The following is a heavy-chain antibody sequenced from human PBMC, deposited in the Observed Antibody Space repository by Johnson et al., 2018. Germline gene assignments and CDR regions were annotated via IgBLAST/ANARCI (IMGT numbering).Heavy chain of an antibody. CDR1: GDSVSSNSAA. V-gene: IGHV6-1*01. Sequence: QVQLQQSGPGLVKPSQTLSLTCAISGDSVSSNSAAWNWIMQSPSRGLEWLGRTYHRSKWYNDYAVSVKSRITINPDTSKNQFTLQLKSVAPEDTAVYYCGRDLGSGWGRGYRARYFQHGGQGTLVTVSS. CDR3: GRDLGSGWGRGYRARYFQH. J-gene: IGHJ1*01. CDR2: TYHRSKWYN. D-gene: IGHD6-19*01.